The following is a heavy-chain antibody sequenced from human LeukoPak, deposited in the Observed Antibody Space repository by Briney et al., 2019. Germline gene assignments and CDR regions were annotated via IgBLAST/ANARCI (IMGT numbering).Heavy chain of an antibody. Sequence: GGSLRLSCAASGFTFSSYGMHWVRQAPGKGLEWVAVIWYDGSNKYYADSVKGRFTISRDNSENTLYLQMNSLRAEDTAVYYCARGEGYYDSSGYLDYWGQGTLVTVSS. CDR3: ARGEGYYDSSGYLDY. V-gene: IGHV3-33*01. J-gene: IGHJ4*02. CDR1: GFTFSSYG. D-gene: IGHD3-22*01. CDR2: IWYDGSNK.